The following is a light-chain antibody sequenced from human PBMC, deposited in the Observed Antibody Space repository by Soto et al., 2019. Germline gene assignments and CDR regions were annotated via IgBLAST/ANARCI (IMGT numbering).Light chain of an antibody. Sequence: DIQLTQSRATLSASVGERVTLTCRASQSISSWLAWYQQKPGKAPKLLIYDASSLESGVPSRFSGSGSETEFTLTISRLQPDDFATYFCHSRAFGQGTRLEI. CDR1: QSISSW. V-gene: IGKV1-5*01. J-gene: IGKJ5*01. CDR2: DAS. CDR3: HSRA.